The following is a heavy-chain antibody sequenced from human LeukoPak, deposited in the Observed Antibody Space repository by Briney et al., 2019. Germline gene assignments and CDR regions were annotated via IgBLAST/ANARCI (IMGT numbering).Heavy chain of an antibody. J-gene: IGHJ5*02. V-gene: IGHV1-8*01. CDR2: MNPNSGNT. CDR3: ARGQDIQLWLDWFDP. Sequence: ASVKVSCKASGYTFTSYDINWVRQATGQGLEWMGWMNPNSGNTGYAQKFQGRVTMTRNTSISTAYMELSSLRSEDTAVYYCARGQDIQLWLDWFDPWGQGTLVTVSS. D-gene: IGHD5-18*01. CDR1: GYTFTSYD.